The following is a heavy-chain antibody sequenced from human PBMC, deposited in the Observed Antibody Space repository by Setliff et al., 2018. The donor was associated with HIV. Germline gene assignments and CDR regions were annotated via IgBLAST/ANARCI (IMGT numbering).Heavy chain of an antibody. CDR2: IDLSGGST. D-gene: IGHD5-12*01. CDR1: GNTVTRYS. J-gene: IGHJ4*02. Sequence: GASVKVSCKASGNTVTRYSMHWVRQAPGQGLEWMGIIDLSGGSTNYAQKFRGRVTMTRDTFTSTVYMELSSLRSEDTAVYYCARDLDSAYDKTLDYWGQGTLVTVSS. V-gene: IGHV1-46*01. CDR3: ARDLDSAYDKTLDY.